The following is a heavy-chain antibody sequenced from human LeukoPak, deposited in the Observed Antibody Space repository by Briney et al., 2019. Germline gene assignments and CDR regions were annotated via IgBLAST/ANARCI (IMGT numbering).Heavy chain of an antibody. CDR1: GFTFSSYW. CDR3: ARAGRGLRYFDWLTYDY. D-gene: IGHD3-9*01. Sequence: GGSLRLSCAASGFTFSSYWMHWVRQAPGKGLVWVSRINSDMSTTTYADSVKGRFTISRDNAKNTLYLQMNSLRAEDTAVYYCARAGRGLRYFDWLTYDYWGQGTLVTVSS. J-gene: IGHJ4*02. CDR2: INSDMSTT. V-gene: IGHV3-74*01.